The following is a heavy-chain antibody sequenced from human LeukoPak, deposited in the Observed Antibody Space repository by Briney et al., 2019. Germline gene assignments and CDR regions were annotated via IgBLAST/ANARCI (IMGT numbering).Heavy chain of an antibody. CDR1: GGSTSSGSYY. V-gene: IGHV4-61*02. J-gene: IGHJ6*02. CDR2: IYTSGST. D-gene: IGHD3-22*01. Sequence: SETLSLTCTVPGGSTSSGSYYWSWIRQPAGKGLEWIGRIYTSGSTNYNPSLKSRVTISVDTSKNQFSLKLSSVTAAETAVYYCARGYYDSSGYYPGDYYYYGMDVWGQGTTVTVSS. CDR3: ARGYYDSSGYYPGDYYYYGMDV.